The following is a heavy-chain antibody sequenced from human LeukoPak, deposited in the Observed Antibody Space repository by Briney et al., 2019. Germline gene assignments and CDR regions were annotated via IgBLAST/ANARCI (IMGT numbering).Heavy chain of an antibody. J-gene: IGHJ5*02. CDR1: GGSISSGGYY. CDR3: ARVSAGSVILDP. D-gene: IGHD3-16*01. CDR2: IYYSGSA. Sequence: SQTLSLTCTVSGGSISSGGYYWSWIRQLQGKGLEWIGYIYYSGSAYYNPSLKSRVSISVDTSKNQFSLKLSSVSAADTAVFYCARVSAGSVILDPWGQGTLVTVSS. V-gene: IGHV4-31*03.